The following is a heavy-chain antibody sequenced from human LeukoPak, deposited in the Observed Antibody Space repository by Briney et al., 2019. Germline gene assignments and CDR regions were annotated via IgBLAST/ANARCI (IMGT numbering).Heavy chain of an antibody. D-gene: IGHD2-2*01. V-gene: IGHV4-34*01. CDR3: ARVRYCSSTSCSYYFDY. J-gene: IGHJ4*02. CDR2: INHSGST. CDR1: GGSFSGYY. Sequence: SETLSLTCAVYGGSFSGYYWSRIRQPPGKGLEWIGEINHSGSTNYNPSLKSRVTISVDTSKNQFSLKLSSVTAADTAVYYCARVRYCSSTSCSYYFDYWGQGTLVTVSS.